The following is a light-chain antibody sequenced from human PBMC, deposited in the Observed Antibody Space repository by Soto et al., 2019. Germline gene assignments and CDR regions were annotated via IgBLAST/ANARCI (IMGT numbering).Light chain of an antibody. Sequence: DIPLTQSPSYLSASVGDRVTITCRTSQTINNLLNWYQQRPGKAPKLLIYVTSTLQGGVPPRFSGRGSGTNFTLTISTVQPEDFATSDCQPSYSTHRFTFGPGTKLDI. J-gene: IGKJ3*01. CDR3: QPSYSTHRFT. CDR2: VTS. CDR1: QTINNL. V-gene: IGKV1-39*01.